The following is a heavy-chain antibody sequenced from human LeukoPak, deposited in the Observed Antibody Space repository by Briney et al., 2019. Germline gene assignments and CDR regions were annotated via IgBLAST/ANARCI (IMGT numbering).Heavy chain of an antibody. J-gene: IGHJ4*02. D-gene: IGHD5-18*01. CDR3: ARAEDYSWRD. Sequence: GGSLRLSCAASGFTSSTYWMSWVRQAPGEGLEWVANIDGLGSQKYYGDSVKGRFTISRDNAKNSLYLQMNSLRADDTAIYYCARAEDYSWRDWGQGTLVTVSS. V-gene: IGHV3-7*05. CDR1: GFTSSTYW. CDR2: IDGLGSQK.